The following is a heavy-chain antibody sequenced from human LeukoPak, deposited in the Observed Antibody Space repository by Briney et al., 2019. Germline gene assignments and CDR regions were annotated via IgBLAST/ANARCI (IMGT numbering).Heavy chain of an antibody. D-gene: IGHD1-26*01. CDR3: ARTLYSGSFHWFDP. CDR2: IIPIFGTA. Sequence: EASVKVSCKASGGTFSSYAISWVRQAPGQGLEWMGGIIPIFGTANYAQKFQGRVTITTDESTSTAYMELSSLRSEDTAVYYCARTLYSGSFHWFDPWGQGTLVTVSS. CDR1: GGTFSSYA. J-gene: IGHJ5*02. V-gene: IGHV1-69*05.